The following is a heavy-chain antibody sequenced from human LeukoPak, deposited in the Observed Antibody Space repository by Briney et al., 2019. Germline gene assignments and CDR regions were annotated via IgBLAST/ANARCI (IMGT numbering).Heavy chain of an antibody. V-gene: IGHV1-2*02. Sequence: ASVKVSCKASGYTFTDYYFHWVQQAPGHGLEWMGWIIPNSGGTNCAQKFQGRVTMTRDTSISTTYMELSSLRSDDTAVYYCARGPAAALFDYWGQGTLVTVSS. CDR2: IIPNSGGT. CDR1: GYTFTDYY. D-gene: IGHD6-13*01. CDR3: ARGPAAALFDY. J-gene: IGHJ4*02.